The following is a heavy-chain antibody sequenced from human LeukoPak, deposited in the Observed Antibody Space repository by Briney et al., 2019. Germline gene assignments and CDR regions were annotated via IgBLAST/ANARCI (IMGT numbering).Heavy chain of an antibody. CDR2: ISGSGGST. CDR1: GFTFSSYG. Sequence: GGSLRLSCAASGFTFSSYGMSWVRQAPGKGLEWVSAISGSGGSTYYADSVKGRFTISRDNSKNTLYLQMNSLRAEDTAVYYCAKVSLVSYYYYYMDVWGKGTTVTISS. D-gene: IGHD6-6*01. CDR3: AKVSLVSYYYYYMDV. V-gene: IGHV3-23*01. J-gene: IGHJ6*03.